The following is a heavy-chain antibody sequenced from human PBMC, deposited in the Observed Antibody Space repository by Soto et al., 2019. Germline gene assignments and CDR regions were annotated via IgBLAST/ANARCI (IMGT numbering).Heavy chain of an antibody. CDR3: AGTTSHQWYYMDV. V-gene: IGHV6-1*01. J-gene: IGHJ6*03. CDR1: GDSVSSNSAA. CDR2: TYYRSRWYN. Sequence: QVQLQESGPGLVKPSQTLSLTCAISGDSVSSNSAAWNWIRLSQSRGLEWLARTYYRSRWYNDYAVSVIRRISVNPDTSKNHFSLQLTSVTPEDTAVYYCAGTTSHQWYYMDVWGKGTTVTVSS. D-gene: IGHD1-7*01.